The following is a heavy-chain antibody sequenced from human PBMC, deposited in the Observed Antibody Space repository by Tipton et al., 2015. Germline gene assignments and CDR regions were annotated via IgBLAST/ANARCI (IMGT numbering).Heavy chain of an antibody. J-gene: IGHJ5*02. D-gene: IGHD4-17*01. CDR2: VYYSGST. CDR1: GGSITTSDFY. V-gene: IGHV4-39*01. Sequence: TLSLTCTVSGGSITTSDFYWGWIRQTPGKGLEWIGTVYYSGSTFYNPSLESRVTMSVDTSKNQFSLNLTSGTAADTAVYYCARGGADYEAWGQGTLVTVSS. CDR3: ARGGADYEA.